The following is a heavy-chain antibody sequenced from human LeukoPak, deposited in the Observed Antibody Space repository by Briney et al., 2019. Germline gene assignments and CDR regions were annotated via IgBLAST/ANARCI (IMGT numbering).Heavy chain of an antibody. D-gene: IGHD4-23*01. V-gene: IGHV1-46*01. CDR3: AFRRSDYGGNFYLDY. Sequence: ASVKVSCAASGFTFTNYYMHWVRQAPGQGLEWMGIINPSGGSTSYAQKFQGRVTMTRDTSTSTVYMELSSLRSEDTAVYYRAFRRSDYGGNFYLDYWGRGTLVTVSS. CDR2: INPSGGST. J-gene: IGHJ4*02. CDR1: GFTFTNYY.